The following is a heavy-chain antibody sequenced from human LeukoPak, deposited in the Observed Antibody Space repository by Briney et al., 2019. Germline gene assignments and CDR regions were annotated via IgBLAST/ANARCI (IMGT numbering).Heavy chain of an antibody. CDR1: GGSISSNSYY. V-gene: IGHV4-61*02. D-gene: IGHD3-10*01. CDR3: ARVGDLFGAHRVRGLPPDYYYMDV. J-gene: IGHJ6*03. Sequence: KASQTLSLTCSVSGGSISSNSYYWSWIRQPAGKGLEWIGRISSSGSTNHNPSLKSRVIISVDTSKNQFSLQLTSVTAADTAVYYCARVGDLFGAHRVRGLPPDYYYMDVWGKGTMVTVSS. CDR2: ISSSGST.